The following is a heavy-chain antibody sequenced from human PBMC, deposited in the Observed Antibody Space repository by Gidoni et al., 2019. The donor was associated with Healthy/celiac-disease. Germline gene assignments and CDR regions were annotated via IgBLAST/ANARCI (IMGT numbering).Heavy chain of an antibody. J-gene: IGHJ6*02. D-gene: IGHD3-3*01. CDR1: GFTFSRHW. CDR3: ARDGLLEWLSGDLYYYYGMDV. Sequence: EVQLVESGGGLVQPGGSLRLSCAASGFTFSRHWMHSVRQAPGKGLVWVSRINSDGSSTSYADSVKGRFTISRDNAKNTLYLQMNSLRAEDTAVYYCARDGLLEWLSGDLYYYYGMDVWGQGTTVTVSS. V-gene: IGHV3-74*01. CDR2: INSDGSST.